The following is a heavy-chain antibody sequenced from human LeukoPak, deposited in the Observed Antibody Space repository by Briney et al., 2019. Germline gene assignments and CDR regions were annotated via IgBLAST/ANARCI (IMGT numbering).Heavy chain of an antibody. CDR2: INHSGST. CDR3: ARKRRLLRFDY. J-gene: IGHJ4*02. Sequence: SETLSLTCAVYGGSFSGYYWSWIRQPPGKGLEWIGEINHSGSTNYNPSLKSRVTISVDTSKNQFSLKLSSVTAADTAVYYCARKRRLLRFDYWGQGTLVTVSS. V-gene: IGHV4-34*01. CDR1: GGSFSGYY. D-gene: IGHD1-26*01.